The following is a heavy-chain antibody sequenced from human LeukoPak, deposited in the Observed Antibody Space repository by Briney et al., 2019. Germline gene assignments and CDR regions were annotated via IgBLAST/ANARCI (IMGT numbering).Heavy chain of an antibody. Sequence: GGSLRLSCSASGFTFSTFAMHWVRQAPGKGLEWVAVIWYDGSNKYCTDSVKGRFTVSRDNAKNTLSLQMNGLRAEDTAVYYCARDYSGCADHWGQGTLVTVSS. CDR3: ARDYSGCADH. CDR2: IWYDGSNK. D-gene: IGHD5-12*01. J-gene: IGHJ4*02. V-gene: IGHV3-33*01. CDR1: GFTFSTFA.